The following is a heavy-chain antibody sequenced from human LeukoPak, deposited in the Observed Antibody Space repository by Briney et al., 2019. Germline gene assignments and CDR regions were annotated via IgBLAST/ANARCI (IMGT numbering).Heavy chain of an antibody. J-gene: IGHJ6*03. CDR2: ISSSCSYI. V-gene: IGHV3-21*01. CDR1: GFTFSSYS. Sequence: GGSLRLSCAASGFTFSSYSMNWVRQAPGKGLEWVSSISSSCSYIYYADSVKGRFTISRDNAKNSLYLQMNSLRAEDTAVYYCAREQAGYYYYYMDVWGKGTTVTVSS. D-gene: IGHD3-10*01. CDR3: AREQAGYYYYYMDV.